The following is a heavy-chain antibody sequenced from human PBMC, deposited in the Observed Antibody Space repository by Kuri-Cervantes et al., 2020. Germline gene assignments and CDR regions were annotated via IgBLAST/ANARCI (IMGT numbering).Heavy chain of an antibody. D-gene: IGHD3-9*01. V-gene: IGHV4-59*04. J-gene: IGHJ3*02. Sequence: SETLSLTCTVSGGSISSYYWSWIRQLPGKGLEWIGHIHYSGSTYYSPSLKSRVTMSVDTSKNQFSLRLSSVTAADTAVYYCARGVVLRYFDWLAKGDAFDIWGQGTMVTVSS. CDR1: GGSISSYY. CDR3: ARGVVLRYFDWLAKGDAFDI. CDR2: IHYSGST.